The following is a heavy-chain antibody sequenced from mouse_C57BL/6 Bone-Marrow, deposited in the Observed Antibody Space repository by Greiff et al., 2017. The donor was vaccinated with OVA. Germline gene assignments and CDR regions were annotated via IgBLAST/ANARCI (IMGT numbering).Heavy chain of an antibody. CDR3: ARYYYCSNY. J-gene: IGHJ2*01. CDR2: IHPNSGST. Sequence: QVQLKQPGAELVKPGASVKLSCKASGYTFTSYWMHWVMQRPGQGLEWIGMIHPNSGSTNYNEKLKSKVTLTVDKSSSTAYMQLSSLTSENSAVYYCARYYYCSNYWGQGTTLTVSS. CDR1: GYTFTSYW. V-gene: IGHV1-64*01. D-gene: IGHD1-1*01.